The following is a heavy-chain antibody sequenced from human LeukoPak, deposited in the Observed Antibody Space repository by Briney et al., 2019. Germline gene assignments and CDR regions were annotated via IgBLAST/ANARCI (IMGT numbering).Heavy chain of an antibody. V-gene: IGHV4-61*02. D-gene: IGHD3-3*01. CDR1: GGSISSGSYY. J-gene: IGHJ4*02. CDR3: ARLRYDFWSGYYSHFDY. Sequence: SQTLSLTCTVSGGSISSGSYYWSWIRQPAGKGLEWIGRIYTSGSTNYNPSLKSRVTISVDTSKNQFSLKLSSVTAADTAVYYCARLRYDFWSGYYSHFDYWGQGTLVTVSS. CDR2: IYTSGST.